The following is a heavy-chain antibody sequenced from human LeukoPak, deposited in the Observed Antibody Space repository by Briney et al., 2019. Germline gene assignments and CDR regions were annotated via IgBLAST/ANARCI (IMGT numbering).Heavy chain of an antibody. V-gene: IGHV3-23*01. Sequence: GRSLRLSCTAFGINLSRYWMSWVRQAPGKGLEWVSTIDGPTYRTHYADSVMGRFTISRDNSKNTLYLQMNSLRVEDTAVYFCTTWVGAHFDFWGQGTLVTVSS. CDR1: GINLSRYW. CDR3: TTWVGAHFDF. J-gene: IGHJ4*02. CDR2: IDGPTYRT. D-gene: IGHD1-26*01.